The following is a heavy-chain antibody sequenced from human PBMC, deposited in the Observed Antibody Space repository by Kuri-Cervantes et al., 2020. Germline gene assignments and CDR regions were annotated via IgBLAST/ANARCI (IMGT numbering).Heavy chain of an antibody. Sequence: LSLTCAASGFTFSSYAMHWVRQAPGKGLEWVAVISYDGSNKYYADSVKGRFTISRDNSKNTLYLQMNSLRAEDTAVYYCASAEWGGEFDYWGQGTLVTVSS. D-gene: IGHD1-26*01. CDR2: ISYDGSNK. CDR1: GFTFSSYA. CDR3: ASAEWGGEFDY. J-gene: IGHJ4*02. V-gene: IGHV3-30-3*01.